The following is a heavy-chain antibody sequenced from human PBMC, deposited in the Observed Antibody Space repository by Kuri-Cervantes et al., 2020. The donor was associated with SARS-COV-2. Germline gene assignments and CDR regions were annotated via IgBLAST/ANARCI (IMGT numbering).Heavy chain of an antibody. V-gene: IGHV3-21*01. CDR1: TLTFNTYN. CDR3: ARESSSSTYAFDI. Sequence: ETLSLTCAASTLTFNTYNMNWVRQAPGKGLEWVSSIAGSLTYYADSVKGRFTTSRDNAKNSLYLQMNSLRAEDTALYYCARESSSSTYAFDIWGQGTMVTVSS. D-gene: IGHD6-6*01. CDR2: IAGSLT. J-gene: IGHJ3*02.